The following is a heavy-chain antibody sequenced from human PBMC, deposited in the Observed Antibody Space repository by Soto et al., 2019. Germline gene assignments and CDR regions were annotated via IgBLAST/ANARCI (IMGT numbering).Heavy chain of an antibody. CDR2: IYDSGST. CDR1: GGSISSSNW. V-gene: IGHV4-4*02. CDR3: ATSPGSAAGDY. J-gene: IGHJ4*02. D-gene: IGHD6-13*01. Sequence: QVHLQESGPGLVNPSGTLSLTCAVSGGSISSSNWWSWVRQPPGKGLEWIGEIYDSGSTNYNPSLKSRVTMSVDKSKNQFSLKLSSVTAADTAVYYCATSPGSAAGDYWGQGTLVTVSS.